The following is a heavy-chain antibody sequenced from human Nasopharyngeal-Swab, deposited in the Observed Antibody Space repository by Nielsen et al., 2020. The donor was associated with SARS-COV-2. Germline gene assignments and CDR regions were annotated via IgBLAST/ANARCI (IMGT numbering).Heavy chain of an antibody. CDR2: IYWNDDK. D-gene: IGHD5-12*01. CDR1: GFSLSTSGVG. Sequence: SGPTLVKPTQTLTLTCTFSGFSLSTSGVGVGWIRQPPGKALEWLALIYWNDDKRYSPSLKSRFTITKDTSKNQVVLTMTNMDPVDTATYYCAHHIVATIFDYWGQGTLVTVSS. CDR3: AHHIVATIFDY. V-gene: IGHV2-5*01. J-gene: IGHJ4*02.